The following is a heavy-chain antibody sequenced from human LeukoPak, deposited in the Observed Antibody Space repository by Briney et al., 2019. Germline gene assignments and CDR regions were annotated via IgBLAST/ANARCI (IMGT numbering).Heavy chain of an antibody. CDR2: IYHSGST. CDR3: ARIGNYYFDY. J-gene: IGHJ4*02. D-gene: IGHD1-1*01. V-gene: IGHV4-59*12. CDR1: GGSISSYY. Sequence: SETLSLTCNVSGGSISSYYWNWLRQPPGKGLEWIGEIYHSGSTNYNPSLKSRVTISVDKSKNQFSLKLTSVTAADTAVYYCARIGNYYFDYWGQGTLVTVSS.